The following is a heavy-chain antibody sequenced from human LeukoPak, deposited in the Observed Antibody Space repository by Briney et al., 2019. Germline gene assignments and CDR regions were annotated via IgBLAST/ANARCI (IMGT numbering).Heavy chain of an antibody. V-gene: IGHV1-18*04. J-gene: IGHJ4*02. D-gene: IGHD6-13*01. Sequence: GASVKVSCKASGYTFTGYYMHWVRQAPGQGLEWMGWISAYNGNTNYAQKLQGRVTMTTDTSTSTAYMELRSLRSDDTAVYYCARDYSSSWWSDYWGQGTLVTVSS. CDR3: ARDYSSSWWSDY. CDR1: GYTFTGYY. CDR2: ISAYNGNT.